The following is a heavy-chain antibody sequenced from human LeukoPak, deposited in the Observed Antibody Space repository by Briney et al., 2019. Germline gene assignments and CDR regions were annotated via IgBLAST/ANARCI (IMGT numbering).Heavy chain of an antibody. D-gene: IGHD5-18*01. Sequence: GGPLRLSCAASGSTFSTYAMHWVRQAPGKGLEWVAVISYDGSSKYYADSVKGRFTISRDNSKNTLYLQMNSLRAEDTAVYYCARARSSYGYGDAFDIWGQGTMVTVSS. CDR1: GSTFSTYA. CDR2: ISYDGSSK. V-gene: IGHV3-30*04. CDR3: ARARSSYGYGDAFDI. J-gene: IGHJ3*02.